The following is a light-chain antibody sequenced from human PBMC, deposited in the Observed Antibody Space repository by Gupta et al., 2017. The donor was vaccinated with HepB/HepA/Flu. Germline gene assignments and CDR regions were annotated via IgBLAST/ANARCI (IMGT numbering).Light chain of an antibody. J-gene: IGKJ2*04. CDR3: QQYSYYPMCS. CDR2: KAS. V-gene: IGKV1-5*03. CDR1: ESINSW. Sequence: DIQMTQSPSTLSASVGDRVTITCRAGESINSWLAWYQQKPGKAPKLLIYKASTLGSGVPSRFSGSGSGTQFTLTISSRQPDDFAPYYCQQYSYYPMCSFGQGTKMEIK.